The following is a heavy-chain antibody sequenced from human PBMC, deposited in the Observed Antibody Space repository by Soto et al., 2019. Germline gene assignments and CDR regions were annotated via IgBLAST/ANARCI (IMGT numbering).Heavy chain of an antibody. CDR3: AKEMDYDSSGYTDAFEI. CDR2: ISGSGGST. Sequence: EVPLLESGGGLVQPGGSLRLSCAASGFTFSSYAMSWVRQAPGKGLEWVSAISGSGGSTYYADSVKGRFTISRDNSKNTLYLQMNSLGAEDTAVYYCAKEMDYDSSGYTDAFEIWGQGTMVTVSS. D-gene: IGHD3-22*01. CDR1: GFTFSSYA. J-gene: IGHJ3*02. V-gene: IGHV3-23*01.